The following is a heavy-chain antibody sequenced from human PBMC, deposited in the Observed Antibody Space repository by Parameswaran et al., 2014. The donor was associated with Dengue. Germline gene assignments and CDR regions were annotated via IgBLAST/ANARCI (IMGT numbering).Heavy chain of an antibody. Sequence: WIRQPPGKGLEWVSGISWNSGSIGYADSVKGRFTISRDNAKNSLYLQMNSLRAEDTALYYCAKDGSSGWSEIGYWGQRTLVTVSS. D-gene: IGHD6-19*01. J-gene: IGHJ4*02. CDR3: AKDGSSGWSEIGY. V-gene: IGHV3-9*01. CDR2: ISWNSGSI.